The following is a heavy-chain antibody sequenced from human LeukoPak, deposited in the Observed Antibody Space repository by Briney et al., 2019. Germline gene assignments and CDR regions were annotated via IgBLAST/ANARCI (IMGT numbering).Heavy chain of an antibody. V-gene: IGHV1-18*01. CDR2: ISAYNGNT. CDR3: ARSEYYYDSSGYAGVESFDY. D-gene: IGHD3-22*01. J-gene: IGHJ4*02. CDR1: GYTFTSYG. Sequence: ASVKVSCKASGYTFTSYGISWVRQAPGQGLEWMGWISAYNGNTNYAQKLQGRVTMTTDTSTSTAYMELRSLRSDDTAVYYCARSEYYYDSSGYAGVESFDYWGQGTLVTVSS.